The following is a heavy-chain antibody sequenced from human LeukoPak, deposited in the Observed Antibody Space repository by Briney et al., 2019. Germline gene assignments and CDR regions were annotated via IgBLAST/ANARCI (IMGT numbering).Heavy chain of an antibody. D-gene: IGHD5-12*01. J-gene: IGHJ4*02. V-gene: IGHV3-23*01. CDR3: VKNVGGNEGAY. Sequence: PGGSLRLSCVASGFTFSHYAMSWVRQAPGKGLQWVSAISAGGDKIHYAGSVKGRFTISRDNSRNTLYVQMSSLKADDTAVYYCVKNVGGNEGAYWGQGTLVTVSS. CDR1: GFTFSHYA. CDR2: ISAGGDKI.